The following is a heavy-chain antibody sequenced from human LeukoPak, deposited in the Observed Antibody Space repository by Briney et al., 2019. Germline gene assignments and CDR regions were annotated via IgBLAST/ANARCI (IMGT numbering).Heavy chain of an antibody. CDR1: GGSFSGYY. CDR3: ARSGYSYGYLIPSYYYHGMDV. D-gene: IGHD5-18*01. J-gene: IGHJ6*02. V-gene: IGHV4-34*01. CDR2: INHSGST. Sequence: TSETLSLTCAVYGGSFSGYYWSWIRQPPGKGLEWIGVINHSGSTNYNPSLKSRVTISVDTSKNQFSLKLSSVTAADTAVYYCARSGYSYGYLIPSYYYHGMDVWGQGTTVTVSS.